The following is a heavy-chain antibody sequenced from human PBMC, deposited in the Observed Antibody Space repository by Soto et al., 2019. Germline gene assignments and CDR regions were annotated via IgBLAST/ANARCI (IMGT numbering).Heavy chain of an antibody. Sequence: PETLSLTCTVSGGSNSRSNYSGCWFRLPPDKGLKWIGSIYYSGSTYYNPALKSRVTISVDTSKNQFSLKLSSVTAADTAVYYCARNGYYDFWSGYLANWFNPWGQGTLVT. D-gene: IGHD3-3*01. CDR2: IYYSGST. J-gene: IGHJ5*02. CDR3: ARNGYYDFWSGYLANWFNP. CDR1: GGSNSRSNYS. V-gene: IGHV4-39*01.